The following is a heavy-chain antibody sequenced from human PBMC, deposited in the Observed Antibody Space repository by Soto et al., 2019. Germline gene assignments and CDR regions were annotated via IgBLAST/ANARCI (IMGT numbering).Heavy chain of an antibody. J-gene: IGHJ6*03. Sequence: DVQLLESGGGLVQWGGSLRLSCVTSGFTFSTYGMTWFRQAPGKGLEWVSYGGSGGRRYYAESVKGRFTISRDNSKNTLSLEMNSLRAEDTATYYCVKFRGRAYPYYYMDVWGKGTTVTVSS. CDR2: GGSGGRR. D-gene: IGHD3-10*01. CDR1: GFTFSTYG. V-gene: IGHV3-23*01. CDR3: VKFRGRAYPYYYMDV.